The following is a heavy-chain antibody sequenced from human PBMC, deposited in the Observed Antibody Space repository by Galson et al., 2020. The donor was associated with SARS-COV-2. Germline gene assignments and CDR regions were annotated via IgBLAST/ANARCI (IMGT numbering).Heavy chain of an antibody. J-gene: IGHJ4*02. V-gene: IGHV1-2*04. Sequence: ASVKVSCKTSGYTFTAYYIHWVRQAPGQGLEWMGWFNPNTGGTNYAQKFQGWVTMTRDTSISTAYMALSRLKSDDTAVYYCARETEMATFNYFDYWGQGTLVTVSS. CDR1: GYTFTAYY. D-gene: IGHD5-12*01. CDR3: ARETEMATFNYFDY. CDR2: FNPNTGGT.